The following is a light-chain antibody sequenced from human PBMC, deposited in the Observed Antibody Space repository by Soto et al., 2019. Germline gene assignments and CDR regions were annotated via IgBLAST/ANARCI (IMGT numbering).Light chain of an antibody. Sequence: DIQMTQSPSSLPASVGDRVNISCRASQSISNYLNWYQQKPGRAPSLLIHGASSLQGGVPSRFSGSGSGTDFTLTISSLQPEDFTTYYCQQTYSAPLTFGGGTKVDIK. CDR1: QSISNY. CDR2: GAS. CDR3: QQTYSAPLT. J-gene: IGKJ4*01. V-gene: IGKV1-39*01.